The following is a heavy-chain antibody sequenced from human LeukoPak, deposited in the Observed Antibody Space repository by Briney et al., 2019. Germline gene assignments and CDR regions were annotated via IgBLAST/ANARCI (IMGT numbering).Heavy chain of an antibody. CDR1: GFTFSSYA. J-gene: IGHJ4*02. Sequence: GGSLRLSCAASGFTFSSYAMHWVRQAPGKGLEYVSAISSNGGSTYYANSVKGRFTISRDNSKNTLYLQMGSLRAEDMAVYYCASTSANMYYYDSSGYYYNYWGQGTLVTVSS. D-gene: IGHD3-22*01. CDR2: ISSNGGST. V-gene: IGHV3-64*01. CDR3: ASTSANMYYYDSSGYYYNY.